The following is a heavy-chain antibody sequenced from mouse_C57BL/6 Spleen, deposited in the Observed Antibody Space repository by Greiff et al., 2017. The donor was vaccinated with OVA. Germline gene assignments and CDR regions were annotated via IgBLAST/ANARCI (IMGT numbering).Heavy chain of an antibody. CDR1: GFTFSSYA. CDR3: ARYYYGSSYDAMDY. D-gene: IGHD1-1*01. Sequence: EVKLQESGGGLVKPGGSLKLSCAASGFTFSSYAMSWVRQTPEKRLEWVATISDGGSYTYYPDNVKGRFTISRDNAKNNLYLQMSHLKSEDTAMYYCARYYYGSSYDAMDYWGQGTSVTVSS. CDR2: ISDGGSYT. J-gene: IGHJ4*01. V-gene: IGHV5-4*03.